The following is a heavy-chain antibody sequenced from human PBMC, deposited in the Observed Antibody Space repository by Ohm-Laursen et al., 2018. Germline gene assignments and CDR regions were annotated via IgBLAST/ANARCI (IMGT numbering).Heavy chain of an antibody. CDR2: ISGDGFST. CDR1: GFTLSSSW. V-gene: IGHV3-74*01. Sequence: GSLRLSCTASGFTLSSSWIHWFRQAPGKGLVWVSGISGDGFSTDYADSVKGRFTISRDNAKNTLYLQMNSLRADDTAVYYCARDTHGSGYGFFDYWGQGTLVTVSS. J-gene: IGHJ4*02. D-gene: IGHD3-22*01. CDR3: ARDTHGSGYGFFDY.